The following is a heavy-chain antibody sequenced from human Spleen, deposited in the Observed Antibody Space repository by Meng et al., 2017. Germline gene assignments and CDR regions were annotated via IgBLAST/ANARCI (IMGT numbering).Heavy chain of an antibody. J-gene: IGHJ4*02. CDR3: ARDLRAISANDY. D-gene: IGHD2-15*01. CDR2: IDPKNGDT. Sequence: ASVKVSCKPSGYNFPDYYIHWVRQAPGQGLEWMGRIDPKNGDTHYAQKFQDRVTMTRDTSISTAYMELRRQRLDDTAVYYCARDLRAISANDYWGQGTLVTVSS. CDR1: GYNFPDYY. V-gene: IGHV1-2*06.